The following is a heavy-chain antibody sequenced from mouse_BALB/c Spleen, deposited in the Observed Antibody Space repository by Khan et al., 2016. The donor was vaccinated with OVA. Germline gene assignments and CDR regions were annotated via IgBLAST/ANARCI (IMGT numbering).Heavy chain of an antibody. Sequence: VQLQQSGTELARPGASVKMSCKASGYTFTSYTIHWIKKRPGQGLEWIGYINPSNGYTNYNQKFKDKATLTTAKSSTTAYPQLSSMTSDDSVFYNCVRDGAYHRNDGWVAYWGQGTLVTVSA. CDR3: VRDGAYHRNDGWVAY. J-gene: IGHJ3*01. CDR2: INPSNGYT. D-gene: IGHD2-14*01. CDR1: GYTFTSYT. V-gene: IGHV1-4*01.